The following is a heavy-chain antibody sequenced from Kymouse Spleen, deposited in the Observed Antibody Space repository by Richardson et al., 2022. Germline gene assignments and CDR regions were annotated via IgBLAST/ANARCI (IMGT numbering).Heavy chain of an antibody. V-gene: IGHV4-34*01. J-gene: IGHJ4*02. CDR1: GGSFSGYY. CDR3: ARSGYCSSTSCPHFDY. Sequence: QVQLQQWGAGLLKPSETLSLTCAVYGGSFSGYYWSWIRQPPGKGLEWIGEINHSGSTNYNPSLKSRVTISVDTSKNQFSLKLSSVTAADTAVYYCARSGYCSSTSCPHFDYWGQGTLVTVSS. D-gene: IGHD2-2*02. CDR2: INHSGST.